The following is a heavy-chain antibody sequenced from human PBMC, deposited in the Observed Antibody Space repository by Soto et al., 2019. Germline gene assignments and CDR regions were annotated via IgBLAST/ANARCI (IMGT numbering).Heavy chain of an antibody. J-gene: IGHJ4*02. CDR3: ARDFAYFDS. CDR2: VYHTGRT. CDR1: GGSFKSGSYS. V-gene: IGHV4-61*01. D-gene: IGHD3-3*01. Sequence: SETLSLTCTVSGGSFKSGSYSWSWIRQPPGKGLEWIGYVYHTGRTSYNPSLKSRVSISIDTSKNQFSLNLNSVTAADTAVYFCARDFAYFDSWGQGTLVTVSS.